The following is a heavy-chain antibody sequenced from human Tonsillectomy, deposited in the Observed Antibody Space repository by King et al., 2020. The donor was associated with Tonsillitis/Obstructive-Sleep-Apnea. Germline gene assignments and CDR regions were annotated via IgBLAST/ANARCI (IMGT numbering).Heavy chain of an antibody. CDR2: IGGSSSFSDCK. V-gene: IGHV3-21*01. CDR3: VRAGLY. Sequence: EVQLVESGGGLVKPGGSLRLSCAASGFSFSTYSMNWVRQSPGKGLEWVSSIGGSSSFSDCKYYADSMKGRFTISRDNAKNSLYLQLSSLRAEDTAVYFCVRAGLYWGQGTLVTVSS. CDR1: GFSFSTYS. J-gene: IGHJ4*02.